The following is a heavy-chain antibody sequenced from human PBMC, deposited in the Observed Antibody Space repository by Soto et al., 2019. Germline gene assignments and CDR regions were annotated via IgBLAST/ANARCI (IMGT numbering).Heavy chain of an antibody. V-gene: IGHV4-61*08. CDR2: IYYSGST. CDR1: GGSISSGGYS. CDR3: AREGVSSSWYNYYGMDV. Sequence: SETLSLTCAVSGGSISSGGYSWSWIRQPPGKGLEWIGYIYYSGSTNYNPSLKSRVTISVDTSKNQFSLKLSSVTAADTAVYYCAREGVSSSWYNYYGMDVWGQGTTVTVSS. J-gene: IGHJ6*02. D-gene: IGHD6-13*01.